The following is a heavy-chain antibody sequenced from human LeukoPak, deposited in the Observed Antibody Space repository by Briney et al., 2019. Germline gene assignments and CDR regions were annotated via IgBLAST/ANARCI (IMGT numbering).Heavy chain of an antibody. CDR2: IYHSGST. V-gene: IGHV4-38-2*02. CDR3: ARKKYDILTGYYYFDY. CDR1: GYSISSGYY. D-gene: IGHD3-9*01. J-gene: IGHJ4*02. Sequence: PSETLSLTCTVSGYSISSGYYWGWIRQPPGKGLEWIGSIYHSGSTYYNPSLESRVTISVDTSKNQFSLKLSSVTAADTAVYYCARKKYDILTGYYYFDYWGQGTLVTVSS.